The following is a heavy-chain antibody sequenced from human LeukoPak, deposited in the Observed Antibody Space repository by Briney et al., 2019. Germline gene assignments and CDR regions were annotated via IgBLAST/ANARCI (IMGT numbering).Heavy chain of an antibody. CDR3: ARDNAYSSRWFWFDP. Sequence: GGSLRLSCAASGFTFSSYAMHWVRQAPGKGLEWVAVISYDGSNKYYADSVKGRFTISRDNSKNTLYLQMNSLRAEDTAVYYCARDNAYSSRWFWFDPWGQGTLVTVSS. J-gene: IGHJ5*02. D-gene: IGHD6-13*01. CDR2: ISYDGSNK. CDR1: GFTFSSYA. V-gene: IGHV3-30*04.